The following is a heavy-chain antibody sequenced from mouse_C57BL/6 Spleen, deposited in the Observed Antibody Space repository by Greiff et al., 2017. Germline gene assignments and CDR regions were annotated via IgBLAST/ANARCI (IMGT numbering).Heavy chain of an antibody. D-gene: IGHD2-4*01. Sequence: EVKLQESGGGLVKPGGSLKLSCAASGFTFSSYAMSWVRQTPEKRLEWVATISDGGSYTYYPDNVKGRFTISRDNAKNNLYLQMSHLKSEDTAMYYCARIYDYEVLDYWGQGTTLTVSS. CDR2: ISDGGSYT. J-gene: IGHJ2*01. CDR1: GFTFSSYA. CDR3: ARIYDYEVLDY. V-gene: IGHV5-4*03.